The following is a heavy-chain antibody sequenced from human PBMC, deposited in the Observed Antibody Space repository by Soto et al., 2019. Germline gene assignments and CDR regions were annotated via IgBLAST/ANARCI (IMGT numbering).Heavy chain of an antibody. V-gene: IGHV3-23*01. CDR3: AKLPWFGDLLWKYDLDV. Sequence: GGSLRLSCAASGFTFSTDAMSWVRQAPGKGLEWVSGFSGSDGSTYYADSVKGRFTISRDNSKNTVYLQMNSLRADDTAVYYCAKLPWFGDLLWKYDLDVWGQGTTVTVSS. CDR2: FSGSDGST. D-gene: IGHD3-10*01. J-gene: IGHJ6*02. CDR1: GFTFSTDA.